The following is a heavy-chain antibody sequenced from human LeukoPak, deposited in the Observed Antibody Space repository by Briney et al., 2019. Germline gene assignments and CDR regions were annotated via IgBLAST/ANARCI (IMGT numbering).Heavy chain of an antibody. CDR1: GFTVSSNY. Sequence: GGSLRLSCAASGFTVSSNYMSWVRQAPGKGLEWVSVIYSGGSTYYADSVKGRFTISRHNSKNTLYLQMNSLRAEDTAVYYCARDRSGNDVHYYGMDVWGQGTTVTVSS. CDR2: IYSGGST. V-gene: IGHV3-53*04. CDR3: ARDRSGNDVHYYGMDV. J-gene: IGHJ6*02. D-gene: IGHD5-12*01.